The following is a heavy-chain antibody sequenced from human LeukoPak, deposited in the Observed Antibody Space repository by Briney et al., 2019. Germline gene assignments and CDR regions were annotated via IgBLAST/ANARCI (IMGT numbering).Heavy chain of an antibody. CDR1: GFTFGNYW. CDR3: ARVTGGSHHLSDY. CDR2: INNDGST. V-gene: IGHV3-74*01. D-gene: IGHD3-16*01. Sequence: GGSLRLSCVASGFTFGNYWMHWVRQAPGKELVCISRINNDGSTVYADSVAGRFTISRDNARNTLYLQMNTLRAEDTAVYYCARVTGGSHHLSDYWGQGTLVTVSS. J-gene: IGHJ4*02.